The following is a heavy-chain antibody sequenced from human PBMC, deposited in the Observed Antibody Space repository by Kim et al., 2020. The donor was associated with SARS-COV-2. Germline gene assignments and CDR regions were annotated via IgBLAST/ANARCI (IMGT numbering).Heavy chain of an antibody. CDR1: GGSISSSSYY. D-gene: IGHD2-2*01. J-gene: IGHJ3*02. CDR2: IDYSGST. CDR3: ARPSSLPYCSSTSGYAFDI. Sequence: SETLSLTCTVSGGSISSSSYYWGWIRQPPGKGLEWIGSIDYSGSTYYNPSLKSRVNISVDTSKNQFSLKLSSVTAADTAVYYCARPSSLPYCSSTSGYAFDIWGQGTMVTVSS. V-gene: IGHV4-39*01.